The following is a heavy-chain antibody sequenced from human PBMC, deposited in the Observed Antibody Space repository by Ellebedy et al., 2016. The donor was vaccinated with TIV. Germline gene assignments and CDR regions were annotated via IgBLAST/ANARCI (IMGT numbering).Heavy chain of an antibody. CDR3: AKCQYGWFGEDYYFDY. V-gene: IGHV3-30*18. Sequence: PGGSLRLSCAASGFTFSSYGMHWVRQAPGKGLEWVAVISYDGSNKYYAYSVKGRFTISRDNSKNTLYLQMNSLRAEDKAVYYCAKCQYGWFGEDYYFDYWGQGTLVTVSS. D-gene: IGHD3-10*01. J-gene: IGHJ4*02. CDR2: ISYDGSNK. CDR1: GFTFSSYG.